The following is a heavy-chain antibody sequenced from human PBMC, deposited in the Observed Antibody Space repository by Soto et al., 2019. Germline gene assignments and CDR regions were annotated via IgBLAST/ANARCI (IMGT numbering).Heavy chain of an antibody. CDR3: AGHVPHDSGTYYKGIFDY. CDR1: GCSINSYD. D-gene: IGHD3-10*01. V-gene: IGHV4-59*08. CDR2: INYSGST. J-gene: IGHJ4*02. Sequence: SETLSLTCTVSGCSINSYDWSWIRQPPGKGLEWIGYINYSGSTNYNPSLKSRVTISVSTSNNQFSLQLDTMTAADTAIYYCAGHVPHDSGTYYKGIFDYWGPGTLVTVSS.